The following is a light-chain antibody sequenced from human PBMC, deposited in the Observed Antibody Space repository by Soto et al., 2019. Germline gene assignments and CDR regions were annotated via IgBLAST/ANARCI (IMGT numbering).Light chain of an antibody. CDR2: GAS. Sequence: IVMTQSPATLSVSPGERATLSCRASPSVSSNLAWYQQKPGQAPRLLIYGASTRATGIPARFSGSGSGTEFTLTISSLQSEDFAVYYCQQYNNWPPEYTFGQGTKLEIK. V-gene: IGKV3-15*01. J-gene: IGKJ2*01. CDR1: PSVSSN. CDR3: QQYNNWPPEYT.